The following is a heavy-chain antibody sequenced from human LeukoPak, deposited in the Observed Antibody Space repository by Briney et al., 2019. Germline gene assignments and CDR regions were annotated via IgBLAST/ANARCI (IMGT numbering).Heavy chain of an antibody. V-gene: IGHV3-21*01. CDR3: AITPGLNCSSTSCYTIAQDY. CDR1: GLTFSSYS. CDR2: ISSSSSYI. D-gene: IGHD2-2*02. Sequence: GGSLRLSCAASGLTFSSYSMNWVRQAPGKGLEWVSSISSSSSYIYYADSVEGRFTISRDNAKNSLYLQMNSLRAEDTAVYYCAITPGLNCSSTSCYTIAQDYWDQGTLVTVSS. J-gene: IGHJ4*02.